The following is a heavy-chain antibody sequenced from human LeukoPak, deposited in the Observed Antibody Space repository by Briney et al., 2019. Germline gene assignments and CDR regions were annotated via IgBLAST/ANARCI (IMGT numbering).Heavy chain of an antibody. Sequence: SETLSLTCTVSGGSISSYYWGWIRQPPGKGLEWIGSIYHSGSTYYNPSLKSRVTISVDTSKNQFSLKLSSVTAADTAVYYCARHFTVEMATADAAFDIWGQGTMVTVSS. CDR2: IYHSGST. CDR3: ARHFTVEMATADAAFDI. J-gene: IGHJ3*02. V-gene: IGHV4-38-2*02. CDR1: GGSISSYY. D-gene: IGHD5-24*01.